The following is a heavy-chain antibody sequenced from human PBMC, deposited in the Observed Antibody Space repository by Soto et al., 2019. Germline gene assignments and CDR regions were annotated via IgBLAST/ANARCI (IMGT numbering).Heavy chain of an antibody. Sequence: SETLSLTCTVSGGSVSSGSYYWSWIRQPPGKGLEWIGYIYYSGSTNYNPSLKSRVTISVDTSKNQFSLKLSSVTAADTAVYYCARVRVVRVVIITGEGDYYYGMDVWGQGTTVTVS. V-gene: IGHV4-61*01. CDR2: IYYSGST. CDR3: ARVRVVRVVIITGEGDYYYGMDV. CDR1: GGSVSSGSYY. J-gene: IGHJ6*01. D-gene: IGHD3-10*01.